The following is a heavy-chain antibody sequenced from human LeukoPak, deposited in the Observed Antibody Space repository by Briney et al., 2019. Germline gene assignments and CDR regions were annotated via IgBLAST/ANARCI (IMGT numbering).Heavy chain of an antibody. CDR3: AREHPPGWYDSRGYYFGFDY. D-gene: IGHD3-22*01. V-gene: IGHV1-18*01. CDR1: GYTFTSYG. CDR2: ISAYNGNT. Sequence: ASVKVSCKASGYTFTSYGISWVRQAPGQGLEWMGWISAYNGNTNYAQKVQGRVTMTTDTSTSTAYMELRSLRSDDTAVYYCAREHPPGWYDSRGYYFGFDYWGQGTLVTVSS. J-gene: IGHJ4*02.